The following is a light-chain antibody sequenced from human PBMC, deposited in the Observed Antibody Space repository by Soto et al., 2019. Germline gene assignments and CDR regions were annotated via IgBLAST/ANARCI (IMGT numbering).Light chain of an antibody. CDR2: GAS. Sequence: EIVLTQSPGTLSLSPGERATLSCRASQSVSSKSLAWYQQKPCQTPRLLIYGASSRATGIPDRFSGSGSGTDFILTIIRLEPEEFVVFYCQQYGSSPWTFGQGTKVEIK. V-gene: IGKV3-20*01. CDR3: QQYGSSPWT. J-gene: IGKJ1*01. CDR1: QSVSSKS.